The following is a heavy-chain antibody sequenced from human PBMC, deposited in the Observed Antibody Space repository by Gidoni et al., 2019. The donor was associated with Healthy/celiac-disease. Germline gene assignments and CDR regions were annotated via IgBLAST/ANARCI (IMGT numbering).Heavy chain of an antibody. V-gene: IGHV4-31*03. CDR3: ARDQGYCSGGSCYFIRGYFDY. D-gene: IGHD2-15*01. CDR1: GGSISSSGYY. J-gene: IGHJ4*02. Sequence: QVQLQESGPGLLKPSQTLSLTCPVFGGSISSSGYYWSWIRQHPGKGLEWIGYIYYSGSTYYNPSLKSRVTISVDTSKNQFSLKLTSVTAADTAVYYCARDQGYCSGGSCYFIRGYFDYWGQGTLVTVSS. CDR2: IYYSGST.